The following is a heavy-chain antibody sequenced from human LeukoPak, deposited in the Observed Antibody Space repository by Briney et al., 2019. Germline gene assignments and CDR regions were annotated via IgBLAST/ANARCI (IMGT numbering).Heavy chain of an antibody. V-gene: IGHV1-69*04. CDR1: GGTFSSYA. CDR2: IIPILGIA. J-gene: IGHJ4*02. Sequence: HRASAKVSCKASGGTFSSYAVSWVRQAPGQGLEWMGRIIPILGIANYAQKFQGRVTITADKSTSTAYMELSSLRSEDTAVYYCASFAGSGRKKNYWGQGTLVTVSS. CDR3: ASFAGSGRKKNY. D-gene: IGHD3-10*01.